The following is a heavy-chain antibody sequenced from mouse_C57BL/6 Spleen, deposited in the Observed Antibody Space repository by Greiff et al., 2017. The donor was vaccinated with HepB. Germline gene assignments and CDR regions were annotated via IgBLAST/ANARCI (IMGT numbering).Heavy chain of an antibody. CDR1: GFTFSSYA. D-gene: IGHD1-1*01. V-gene: IGHV5-4*01. CDR2: ISDGGSYT. Sequence: EVQLVESGGGLVKPGGSLKLSCAASGFTFSSYAMSWVRQTPEKRLEWVATISDGGSYTYYPDNVKGRFTISRDNAKNNLYLQMSHLKSEDTAMYYCARDGSRDYWGQGTTLTVSS. CDR3: ARDGSRDY. J-gene: IGHJ2*01.